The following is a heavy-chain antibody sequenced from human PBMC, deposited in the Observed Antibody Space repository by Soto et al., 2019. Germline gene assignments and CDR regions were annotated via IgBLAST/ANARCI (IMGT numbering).Heavy chain of an antibody. Sequence: GGALRLSCAASGFTFSSYEMNWVGQSPGKGLEWVSYISSSGSTIYYADSVKGRFTISRDNAKNSLYLQMNSLRAEDTAVYYCAREGSRLLLRYGMDVWGQGTTVTVSS. J-gene: IGHJ6*02. D-gene: IGHD3-22*01. V-gene: IGHV3-48*03. CDR3: AREGSRLLLRYGMDV. CDR2: ISSSGSTI. CDR1: GFTFSSYE.